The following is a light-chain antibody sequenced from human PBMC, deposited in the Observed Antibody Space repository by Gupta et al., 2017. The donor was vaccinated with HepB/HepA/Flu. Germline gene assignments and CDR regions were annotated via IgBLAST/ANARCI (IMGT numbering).Light chain of an antibody. CDR3: QQDCSSPWT. J-gene: IGKJ1*01. CDR1: QSVSSSY. Sequence: EIVLTQSPGTLSLSPGERATLSCRASQSVSSSYLAWYQQKPGQAPWLLIYGASSRATGIPDRFSGSGSGTDFTLTISSLEPEDFAVYYCQQDCSSPWTFGQGTKVEIK. CDR2: GAS. V-gene: IGKV3-20*01.